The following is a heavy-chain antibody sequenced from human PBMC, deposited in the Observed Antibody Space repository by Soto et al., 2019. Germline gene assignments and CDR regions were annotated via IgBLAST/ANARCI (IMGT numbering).Heavy chain of an antibody. CDR1: GFTFSSYW. CDR3: ARSMVTYNILTGYEYYFDY. V-gene: IGHV3-7*05. Sequence: PGGSLRLSCAASGFTFSSYWMSWVRQAPGKGLEWVANIKQDGSEKYYVDSVKGRFTISRDNAKNSLYLQMNSLRAEDTAVYHCARSMVTYNILTGYEYYFDYWGQGTLVTVSS. D-gene: IGHD3-9*01. J-gene: IGHJ4*02. CDR2: IKQDGSEK.